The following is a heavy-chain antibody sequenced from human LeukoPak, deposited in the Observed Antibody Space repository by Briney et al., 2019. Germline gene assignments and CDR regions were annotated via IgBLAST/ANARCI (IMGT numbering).Heavy chain of an antibody. CDR3: AKDRGIISDY. V-gene: IGHV3-48*01. CDR2: ISSSSGTI. CDR1: GFTFNTFS. J-gene: IGHJ4*02. D-gene: IGHD3-10*01. Sequence: GGSLRLSCAASGFTFNTFSMNWLRQVPGKGLEWVAYISSSSGTIYYADSVKGRFTISRDNAKNSLSLLMNNLRAEDTAVYYCAKDRGIISDYWGQGTLVTVSS.